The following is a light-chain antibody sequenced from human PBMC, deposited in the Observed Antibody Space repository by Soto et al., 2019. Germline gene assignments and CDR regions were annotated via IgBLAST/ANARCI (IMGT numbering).Light chain of an antibody. CDR1: QDIRGA. Sequence: AIQLTQSPSSLSASVGVRVTITCRASQDIRGAVAWYQQKPGKPPKLLIFDVSSLQSGVPSRFSGSGSGTDFTLTISSLQPEDFATYYCQQFNTYPITFGQGTRLEIK. J-gene: IGKJ5*01. V-gene: IGKV1-13*02. CDR3: QQFNTYPIT. CDR2: DVS.